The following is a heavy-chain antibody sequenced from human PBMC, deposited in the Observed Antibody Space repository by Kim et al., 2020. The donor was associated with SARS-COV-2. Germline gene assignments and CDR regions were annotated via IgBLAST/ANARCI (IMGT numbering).Heavy chain of an antibody. J-gene: IGHJ4*02. CDR2: KQDESAK. V-gene: IGHV3-7*03. CDR3: AREWDY. Sequence: KQDESAKHYVDYVKGRFTISRDNAKNSLYLQMNSLRAEDTAVYYCAREWDYWGQGTLVTVSS.